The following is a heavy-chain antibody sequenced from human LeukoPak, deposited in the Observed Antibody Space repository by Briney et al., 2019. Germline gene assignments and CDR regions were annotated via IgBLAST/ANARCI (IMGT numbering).Heavy chain of an antibody. V-gene: IGHV3-30*18. Sequence: GGSLRLSCAASGFTFSGSAMSWVRQAPGKGLEWVAVISYDGSNKYYADSVKGRFTISRDNSKNTLFLQMNSLRAEDTAVFYCAKGGCSGATCYSDAFHIWGQGTMVTVSS. J-gene: IGHJ3*02. CDR1: GFTFSGSA. CDR2: ISYDGSNK. D-gene: IGHD2-15*01. CDR3: AKGGCSGATCYSDAFHI.